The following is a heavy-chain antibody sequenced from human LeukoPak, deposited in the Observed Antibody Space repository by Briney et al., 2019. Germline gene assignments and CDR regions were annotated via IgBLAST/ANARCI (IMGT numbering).Heavy chain of an antibody. CDR2: IRQDGSEK. CDR1: GFTFSRYW. CDR3: ARDQVIYNYYGMDV. J-gene: IGHJ6*02. V-gene: IGHV3-7*04. D-gene: IGHD2/OR15-2a*01. Sequence: GGSLRLSCAASGFTFSRYWMTWVRQAPGKGWEWVANIRQDGSEKYYVDSVKGRFTISRENAKNSLFLQMNSLRAEDTAVYYCARDQVIYNYYGMDVWGQGTTVTVSS.